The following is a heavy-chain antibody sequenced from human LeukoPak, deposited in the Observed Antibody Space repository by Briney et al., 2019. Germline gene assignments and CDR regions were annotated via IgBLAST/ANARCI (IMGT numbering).Heavy chain of an antibody. D-gene: IGHD3-10*01. CDR2: IRYDGINK. CDR3: AKGGLQGTNYFDY. J-gene: IGHJ4*02. Sequence: PGGSLRLSCAASGITFSDYAMHWVRQAPGKGLEWLAYIRYDGINKYYAESVKGRFAISRDNSKNTLSLQMNSLTDEDTAVYYCAKGGLQGTNYFDYWGQGGLVTVSS. CDR1: GITFSDYA. V-gene: IGHV3-30*02.